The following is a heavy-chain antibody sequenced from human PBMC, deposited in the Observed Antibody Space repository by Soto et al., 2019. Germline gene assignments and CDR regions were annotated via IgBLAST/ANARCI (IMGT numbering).Heavy chain of an antibody. J-gene: IGHJ4*02. CDR1: GFTFSSYS. CDR3: AREGVGFDY. Sequence: EVQLVESGGGLVQPGGSLRLSCAASGFTFSSYSMNWVRQAPGKGLEWVSYISSSSSTIYYADSVKGRFTISRDNAKNSLYLQMNGLRDEDTAVYYCAREGVGFDYWGQGTLVTVSS. V-gene: IGHV3-48*02. D-gene: IGHD1-26*01. CDR2: ISSSSSTI.